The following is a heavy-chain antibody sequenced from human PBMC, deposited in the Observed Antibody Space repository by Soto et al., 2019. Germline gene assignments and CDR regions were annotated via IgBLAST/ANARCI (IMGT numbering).Heavy chain of an antibody. CDR3: ATDALLWFGAYDY. CDR2: IKSKTDGGTT. CDR1: SVSNAW. Sequence: SVSNAWMNWVRQAPGKGLEWVGRIKSKTDGGTTDYAAPVKGRFTISRDDSKNTLYLQMNSLKTEDTAVYYCATDALLWFGAYDYWGQGTLVTVSS. D-gene: IGHD3-10*01. J-gene: IGHJ4*02. V-gene: IGHV3-15*07.